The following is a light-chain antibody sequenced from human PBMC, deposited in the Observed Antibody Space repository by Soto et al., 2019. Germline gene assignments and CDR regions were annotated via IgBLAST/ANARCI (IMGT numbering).Light chain of an antibody. CDR2: GAA. V-gene: IGKV3-15*01. CDR1: QSVSSN. CDR3: QQYNNWPPIT. Sequence: EIVMTQSPATLSVSPGERATLSCRASQSVSSNLAWYQQKPGQAPRLLMYGAATRATGIPARFSGSGSGTECTLTISSLQSEDCAVYACQQYNNWPPITFGQGTRLEIK. J-gene: IGKJ5*01.